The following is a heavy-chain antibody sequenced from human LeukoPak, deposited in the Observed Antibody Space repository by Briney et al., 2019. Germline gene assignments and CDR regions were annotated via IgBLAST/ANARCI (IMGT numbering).Heavy chain of an antibody. CDR1: GGSISSGSYY. CDR2: IYCSGST. D-gene: IGHD1-26*01. J-gene: IGHJ6*02. Sequence: SQTLSLTCTVSGGSISSGSYYWSWIRQPAGKGLEWIGYIYCSGSTNYNPSLKSRVTISVDTSKDQFSLKLSSVTAADTAVYYCARDAGATPYYYYGMDVWGQGTTVTVSS. CDR3: ARDAGATPYYYYGMDV. V-gene: IGHV4-61*09.